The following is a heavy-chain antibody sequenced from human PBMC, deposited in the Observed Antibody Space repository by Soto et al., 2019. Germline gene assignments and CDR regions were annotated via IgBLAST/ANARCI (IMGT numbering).Heavy chain of an antibody. V-gene: IGHV1-46*03. Sequence: GASVKVSCKASGYTFTGYYMHWVRQAPGQGLEWMGRINPNSGRTNYAQKFQGRVTMTRDTSTSTVYMELSSLTSEDTALYHCAIYYYDSGTFDTRIKVFWGQGTLVTVSS. J-gene: IGHJ4*02. CDR2: INPNSGRT. CDR1: GYTFTGYY. D-gene: IGHD3-10*01. CDR3: AIYYYDSGTFDTRIKVF.